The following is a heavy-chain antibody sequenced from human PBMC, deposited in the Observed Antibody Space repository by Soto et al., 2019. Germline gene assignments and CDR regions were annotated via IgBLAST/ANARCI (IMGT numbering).Heavy chain of an antibody. CDR3: ARLRDRVNYYYMDV. CDR1: GGPISSSNHY. V-gene: IGHV4-39*01. CDR2: IYNIGST. Sequence: QLQLQESGPGLVKPAETLSVTCTVSGGPISSSNHYWGWIRQPPGKGLEWIGSIYNIGSTYYNPPVQSRVTISVYTSKNQFSLKVKSVTAADTAVYFCARLRDRVNYYYMDVWGKGTTVTVSS. J-gene: IGHJ6*03. D-gene: IGHD2-15*01.